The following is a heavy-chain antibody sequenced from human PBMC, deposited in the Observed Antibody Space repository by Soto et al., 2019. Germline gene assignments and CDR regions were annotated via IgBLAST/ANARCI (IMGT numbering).Heavy chain of an antibody. V-gene: IGHV3-30-3*01. CDR3: ARTIDSGSYLRYFDY. CDR2: ISYDGSNK. Sequence: QVQLVESGGGVVQPGRSLRLSCAASGFTFSSYAMHWVRQAPGKGLEWVAVISYDGSNKYYADSVKGRFTISRDNSKNTLYLQMNSLRAEDTAVYYCARTIDSGSYLRYFDYWGQGTLVTVSS. J-gene: IGHJ4*02. D-gene: IGHD1-26*01. CDR1: GFTFSSYA.